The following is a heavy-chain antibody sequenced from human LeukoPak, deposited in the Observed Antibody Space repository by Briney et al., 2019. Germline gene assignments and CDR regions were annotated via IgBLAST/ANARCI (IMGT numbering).Heavy chain of an antibody. CDR3: TKSDWFDP. CDR2: IKNDGSST. V-gene: IGHV3-74*01. Sequence: GGSLRLSCVASGFTFSSYWMHWVRQGPGKGLVWVSRIKNDGSSTSYVDSVKGRFTISRDNAKNTLYLQMNSLRAEDTAVYYCTKSDWFDPWGQGTLVTVSS. J-gene: IGHJ5*02. CDR1: GFTFSSYW.